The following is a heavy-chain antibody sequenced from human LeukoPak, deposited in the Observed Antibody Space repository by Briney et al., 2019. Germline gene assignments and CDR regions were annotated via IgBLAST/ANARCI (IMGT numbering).Heavy chain of an antibody. D-gene: IGHD4-23*01. CDR3: AGRLRWFRDAFDI. CDR1: GGSISSGGYS. Sequence: SETLSLTCTVSGGSISSGGYSWSWIRQHPGKGLEWIGYIYYSGSTYYNPSLKSRVTISVDTSKNQFSLKLSSVTAADTAVYYCAGRLRWFRDAFDIWGQGTMVTVSS. J-gene: IGHJ3*02. CDR2: IYYSGST. V-gene: IGHV4-31*03.